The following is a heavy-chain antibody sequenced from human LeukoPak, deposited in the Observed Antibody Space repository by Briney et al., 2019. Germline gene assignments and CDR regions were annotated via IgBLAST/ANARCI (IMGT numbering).Heavy chain of an antibody. CDR3: ANKDWGSAFDI. D-gene: IGHD7-27*01. CDR2: ISYDGSNK. Sequence: GRSLRLSCAASGFTFSSYAMHWVRQAPGKGLEWVAVISYDGSNKYYADSVKGRFTISRDNSKNTLYLQMNSLRAEDTAVYYCANKDWGSAFDIWGQGTMVTVSS. CDR1: GFTFSSYA. J-gene: IGHJ3*02. V-gene: IGHV3-30-3*01.